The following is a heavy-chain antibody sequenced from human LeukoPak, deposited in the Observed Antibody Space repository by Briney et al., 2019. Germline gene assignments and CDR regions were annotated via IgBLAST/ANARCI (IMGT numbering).Heavy chain of an antibody. CDR3: AKHFSTSCYDWFDP. V-gene: IGHV3-53*01. CDR2: IYSGGST. J-gene: IGHJ5*02. D-gene: IGHD2-2*01. Sequence: GGSLRLSCAASGFTVSSNYMSWVRQAPGKGLEWVSVIYSGGSTYYADSVKGRFTISRDNSKNTLYLQMNSLRAEDTAVYYCAKHFSTSCYDWFDPWGQGTLVTVSS. CDR1: GFTVSSNY.